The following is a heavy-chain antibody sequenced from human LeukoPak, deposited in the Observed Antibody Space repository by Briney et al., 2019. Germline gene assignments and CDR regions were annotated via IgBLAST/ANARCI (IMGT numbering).Heavy chain of an antibody. V-gene: IGHV4-30-4*07. CDR3: ARGTYYYDSSGYYSDWFDP. J-gene: IGHJ5*02. D-gene: IGHD3-22*01. CDR2: IYYSGST. CDR1: GGSISSGGYS. Sequence: PSETLSLTCAVSGGSISSGGYSWSWIRQPPGKGLEWIGYIYYSGSTYYNPSLKSRVTISVDTSKNQFSLKLSSVTAADTAVYYCARGTYYYDSSGYYSDWFDPWGQGTLVTVSS.